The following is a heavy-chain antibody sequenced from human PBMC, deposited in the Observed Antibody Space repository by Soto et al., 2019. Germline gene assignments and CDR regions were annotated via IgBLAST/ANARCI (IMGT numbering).Heavy chain of an antibody. Sequence: QVQLVQSGAEVKKPGASVKVSCKASGYTFTSYGISWVRQAPGQGLEWMGWISAYNGNTNYAQKLQGRVTMTTDTSTSTAYMELRSLRSVDTAVYYCAGCGGSCSEYYYGMDVWGQGTTVTVSS. CDR2: ISAYNGNT. CDR1: GYTFTSYG. CDR3: AGCGGSCSEYYYGMDV. V-gene: IGHV1-18*01. D-gene: IGHD2-15*01. J-gene: IGHJ6*02.